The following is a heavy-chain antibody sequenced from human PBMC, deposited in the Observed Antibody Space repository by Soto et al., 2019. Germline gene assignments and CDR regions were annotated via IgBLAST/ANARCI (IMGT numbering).Heavy chain of an antibody. CDR1: GYSLASYW. CDR2: IYPGDSDT. CDR3: ARTRSFTLGFYYDGMDV. V-gene: IGHV5-51*01. Sequence: EFMKISFQGSGYSLASYWIGWVRQIPGKDLEWMGIIYPGDSDTRYSPSFQGQVTISADKSLRTAYLQWTSLKASDTALYYCARTRSFTLGFYYDGMDVWGQGTTVTVSS. D-gene: IGHD6-6*01. J-gene: IGHJ6*02.